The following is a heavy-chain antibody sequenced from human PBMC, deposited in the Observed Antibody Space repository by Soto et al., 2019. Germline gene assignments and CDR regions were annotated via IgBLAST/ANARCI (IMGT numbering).Heavy chain of an antibody. CDR2: INHSGST. Sequence: QVQLQQWGAGLLKPSETLSLTCAVYGGSFSGYYWSWIRQPPGRGLEWIGEINHSGSTNYNPSLKSRVTISVDTSKNQFSLKLSSVTAADTAVYYCARGQPFPALATGFNYYYYMDVWGKGTTVTVSS. D-gene: IGHD2-2*01. J-gene: IGHJ6*03. CDR3: ARGQPFPALATGFNYYYYMDV. CDR1: GGSFSGYY. V-gene: IGHV4-34*01.